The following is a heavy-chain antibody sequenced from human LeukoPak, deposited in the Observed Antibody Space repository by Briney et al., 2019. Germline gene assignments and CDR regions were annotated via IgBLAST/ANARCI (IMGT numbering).Heavy chain of an antibody. CDR1: RFAFSSYA. Sequence: GKSLRPSCAASRFAFSSYAMNWGGQAAGQGAGSGTVIAYEGSNKCDAVFVKGRFTITRDNSKNTQDLQMNNLRAEDTAVYDCAIEQAEVSGYSEYYFDYWGQGTLVTVSS. D-gene: IGHD3-9*01. V-gene: IGHV3-30-3*01. J-gene: IGHJ4*02. CDR3: AIEQAEVSGYSEYYFDY. CDR2: IAYEGSNK.